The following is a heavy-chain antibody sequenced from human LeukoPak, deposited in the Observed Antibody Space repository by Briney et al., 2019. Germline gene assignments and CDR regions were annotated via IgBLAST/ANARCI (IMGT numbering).Heavy chain of an antibody. J-gene: IGHJ4*02. V-gene: IGHV3-30*02. CDR1: GFPLSTYG. CDR3: AKDVAYTFDY. D-gene: IGHD3-16*01. Sequence: TGGSLRLSCVTSGFPLSTYGVHWVRQAPGSGLEWLAYIHYDGYTTNYADSVKGRFTISRENSKNTLYLQMNSLRTEDTAVYYCAKDVAYTFDYWGQGTLVTVSS. CDR2: IHYDGYTT.